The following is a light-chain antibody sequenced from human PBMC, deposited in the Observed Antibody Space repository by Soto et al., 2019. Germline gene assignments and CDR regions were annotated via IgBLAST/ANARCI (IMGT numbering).Light chain of an antibody. Sequence: DVQMTQSPSSLSASVGDRVTITCRASQPISIFLNWYQHKAGQAPKLLIRCASTLHSGVPSRFRGSGSPRDFTLTISNLQPEDFATYYCQQTFITPPHTFGGGTRVEMK. V-gene: IGKV1-39*01. CDR3: QQTFITPPHT. CDR2: CAS. J-gene: IGKJ4*01. CDR1: QPISIF.